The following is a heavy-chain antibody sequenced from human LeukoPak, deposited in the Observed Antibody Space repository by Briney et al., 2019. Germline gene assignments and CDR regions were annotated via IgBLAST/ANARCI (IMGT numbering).Heavy chain of an antibody. J-gene: IGHJ4*02. CDR1: GGSISSYY. CDR2: IYYSGST. Sequence: TSETLSLTCTVSGGSISSYYWSWIRQPPGKGLEWIGYIYYSGSTNYNPSLKSRVTISVDTSKNRFSLKLSSVTAADTAVYYCARERAAAALLDYWGQGTLVTVSS. CDR3: ARERAAAALLDY. D-gene: IGHD6-13*01. V-gene: IGHV4-59*12.